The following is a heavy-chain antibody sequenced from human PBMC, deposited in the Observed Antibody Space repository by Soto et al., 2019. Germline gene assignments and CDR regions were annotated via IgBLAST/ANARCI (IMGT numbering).Heavy chain of an antibody. CDR3: ARGGSYYAH. CDR2: INSVSGGT. J-gene: IGHJ4*02. Sequence: QEQLVQSGAEVKQPGASVRVSCKASGNTHTIYFIHWLRQARGQGLEWMGWINSVSGGTNYAHKLQGRVTMTRDTSTTTALMELSGLRSDDTAVYFCARGGSYYAHWGQGTLVTVSS. CDR1: GNTHTIYF. D-gene: IGHD3-10*01. V-gene: IGHV1-2*02.